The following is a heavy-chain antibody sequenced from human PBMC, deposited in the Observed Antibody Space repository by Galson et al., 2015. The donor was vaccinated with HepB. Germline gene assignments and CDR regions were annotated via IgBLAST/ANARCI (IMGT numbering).Heavy chain of an antibody. V-gene: IGHV1-3*01. CDR1: GYTFTNYA. D-gene: IGHD2-15*01. CDR2: INAGNGNT. J-gene: IGHJ5*02. Sequence: SVKVSCKASGYTFTNYALHWVRQAPRQTLEWMGWINAGNGNTKYSPKLQGRLIISRDNAKNSLFLQMDSLRAEDTAIYYCVSRLGYCGGGNCPWGQGTLVTVSS. CDR3: VSRLGYCGGGNCP.